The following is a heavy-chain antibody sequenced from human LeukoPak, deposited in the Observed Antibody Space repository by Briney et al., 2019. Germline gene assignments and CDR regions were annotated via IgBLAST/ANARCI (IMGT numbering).Heavy chain of an antibody. CDR2: INPNSGGA. CDR3: ARRYYGSGSSFDY. Sequence: ASVKVSCKASGYTFTGYYMHWVRQAPGQGLEWMGRINPNSGGANYAQKFQGRVTMTRDTSISTAYMELSRLRSDDTAVYYCARRYYGSGSSFDYWGQGTLVTVSS. D-gene: IGHD3-10*01. J-gene: IGHJ4*02. V-gene: IGHV1-2*06. CDR1: GYTFTGYY.